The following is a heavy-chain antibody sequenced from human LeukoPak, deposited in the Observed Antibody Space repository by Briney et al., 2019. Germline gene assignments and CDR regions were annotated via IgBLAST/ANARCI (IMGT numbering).Heavy chain of an antibody. CDR2: ISSSGSTI. CDR1: GFTFSDYY. D-gene: IGHD6-19*01. J-gene: IGHJ4*02. CDR3: AKVRTSSGWYGDY. Sequence: SGGSLRLSCAASGFTFSDYYMSWIRQAPGKGLEWVSYISSSGSTIYYADSVKGRFTISRDNSKNTLYLQMNSLRAEDTAVYYCAKVRTSSGWYGDYWGQGTLVTVSS. V-gene: IGHV3-11*01.